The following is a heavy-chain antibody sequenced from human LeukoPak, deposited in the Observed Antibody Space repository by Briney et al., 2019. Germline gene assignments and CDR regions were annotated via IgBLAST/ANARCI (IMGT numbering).Heavy chain of an antibody. D-gene: IGHD5-24*01. CDR3: ARDLELATYSPRSSY. CDR1: GFTFSDYY. CDR2: ISGTSTYT. Sequence: PGGSLRLSCAASGFTFSDYYMSWIRQAPGRGLEWVSYISGTSTYTNYADSVRGRFTISRDNAKKSLYLQMNSLRPEDTAIYYCARDLELATYSPRSSYWGQGTLVTVSS. V-gene: IGHV3-11*05. J-gene: IGHJ4*02.